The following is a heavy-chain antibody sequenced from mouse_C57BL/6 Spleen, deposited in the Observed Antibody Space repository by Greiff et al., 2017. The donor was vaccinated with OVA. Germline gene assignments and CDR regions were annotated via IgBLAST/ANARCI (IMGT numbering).Heavy chain of an antibody. V-gene: IGHV6-3*01. J-gene: IGHJ3*01. Sequence: DVQLVESGGGLVQPGGSMKLSCVASGFTFSNYWMNWVRQSPEKGLEWVAQIRLKSDNYATHYAESVKGRFTISRDDSKSSVYLQMNNLRAEDTGIYYCTKLTEGSWFAYWGQGTLVTVSA. CDR2: IRLKSDNYAT. CDR3: TKLTEGSWFAY. CDR1: GFTFSNYW. D-gene: IGHD4-1*01.